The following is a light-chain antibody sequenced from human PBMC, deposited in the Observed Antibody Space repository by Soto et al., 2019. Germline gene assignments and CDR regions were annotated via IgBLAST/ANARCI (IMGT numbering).Light chain of an antibody. J-gene: IGKJ4*01. CDR3: QQHISWPLT. V-gene: IGKV3-11*01. CDR1: QSVTNS. Sequence: EIGITQSPGTLSLSPGERATLSCRASQSVTNSLAWYQQKPGQAPRLLVYDASNRATGIPTRFSGSGSGTDFTLTISNLEPEDFAVYYCQQHISWPLTFGGGTKV. CDR2: DAS.